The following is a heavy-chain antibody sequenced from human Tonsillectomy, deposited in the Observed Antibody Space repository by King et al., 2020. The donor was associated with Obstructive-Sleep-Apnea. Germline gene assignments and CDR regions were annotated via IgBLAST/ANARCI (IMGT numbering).Heavy chain of an antibody. Sequence: VQLVESGGGLIQPGGSLRLSCAASGFTFSIYNMNWVRQAPGKGLEWVSYISSSTTSTIYYADSVKGRFTISRDNAKNSLYLQMNSLRAEDTAVYYCAREYYYDSGTWPFDYWGQGTLVTVSS. CDR1: GFTFSIYN. V-gene: IGHV3-48*01. CDR3: AREYYYDSGTWPFDY. D-gene: IGHD3-10*01. CDR2: ISSSTTSTI. J-gene: IGHJ4*02.